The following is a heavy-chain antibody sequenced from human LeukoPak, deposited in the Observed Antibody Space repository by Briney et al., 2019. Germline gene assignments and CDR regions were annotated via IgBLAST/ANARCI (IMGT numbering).Heavy chain of an antibody. Sequence: GGSLRLSCAASGFTFSSYSMNWVRQAPGKGLEWVSYISSSSSTIYYADSVKGRFSISRDNAKNSLYLQMNSLRAEDTAVYYCAELGITMIGGVWGKGTTVTISS. CDR2: ISSSSSTI. V-gene: IGHV3-48*01. J-gene: IGHJ6*04. CDR1: GFTFSSYS. D-gene: IGHD3-10*02. CDR3: AELGITMIGGV.